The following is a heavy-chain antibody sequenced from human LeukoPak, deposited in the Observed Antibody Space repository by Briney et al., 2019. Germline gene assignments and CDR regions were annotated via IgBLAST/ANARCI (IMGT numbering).Heavy chain of an antibody. CDR2: IYYSGST. CDR3: ARGPADYDILTGYYIPYYYYGMDV. CDR1: GGSISSTSYY. Sequence: PSETLSLTCTVSGGSISSTSYYWGWIRQPPGQGLEWIGSIYYSGSTYYNPSLKSRVTISVDTSKNQFSLKLSSVTAADTAVYYCARGPADYDILTGYYIPYYYYGMDVWGQGTTVTVSS. V-gene: IGHV4-39*07. D-gene: IGHD3-9*01. J-gene: IGHJ6*02.